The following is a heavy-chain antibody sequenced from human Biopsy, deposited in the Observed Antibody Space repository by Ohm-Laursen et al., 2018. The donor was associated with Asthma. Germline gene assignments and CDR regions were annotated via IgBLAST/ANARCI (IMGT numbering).Heavy chain of an antibody. CDR3: ARVVSYGDIYFGIDV. V-gene: IGHV4-30-4*01. CDR1: GGYTGSSDHH. Sequence: PSETLSLTCRVSGGYTGSSDHHWAWIRQAPGKGLEWIGFVFWSGSTHYSRSLERRVSISIDTATNEFSMKLWSVTPADTAVYFCARVVSYGDIYFGIDVWGPGNTVGVS. CDR2: VFWSGST. J-gene: IGHJ6*02. D-gene: IGHD4-17*01.